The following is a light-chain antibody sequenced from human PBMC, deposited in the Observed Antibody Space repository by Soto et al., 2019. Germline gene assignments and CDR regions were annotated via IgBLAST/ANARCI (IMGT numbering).Light chain of an antibody. CDR2: DVT. Sequence: QSALTQPASVSGSPGQTITISCSGISSDVAVFNFVSWYQQHPGKAPKLVIYDVTDRPSGISNRFSGSKSGNTASLTISGLQAEDEADYYCRSYTGSGTLVFGGGTKVTVL. J-gene: IGLJ2*01. CDR3: RSYTGSGTLV. V-gene: IGLV2-14*01. CDR1: SSDVAVFNF.